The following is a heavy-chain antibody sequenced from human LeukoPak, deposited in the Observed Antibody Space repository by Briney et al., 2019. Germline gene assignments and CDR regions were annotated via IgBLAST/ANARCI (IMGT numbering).Heavy chain of an antibody. CDR2: INWNGGST. CDR1: EFIFSNYP. Sequence: GGSLRLSCAASEFIFSNYPMSWVRQAPGKWLEWVSGINWNGGSTGYADSVKGRFTISRDNAKNSLYLQMNSLRAEDTALYYCARAGYSSSWYPGDIWGQGTMVTVSS. CDR3: ARAGYSSSWYPGDI. D-gene: IGHD6-13*01. V-gene: IGHV3-20*04. J-gene: IGHJ3*02.